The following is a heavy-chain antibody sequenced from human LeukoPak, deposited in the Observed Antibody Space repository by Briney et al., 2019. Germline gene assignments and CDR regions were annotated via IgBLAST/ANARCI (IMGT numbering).Heavy chain of an antibody. V-gene: IGHV1-2*02. Sequence: GVSVKVSCKASGYTFTGYYMHWVRQAPGQGLEWMGWINPNSGGTNYAQKFQGRVTMTRDTSISTAYMELSRLRSDDTAVYYCARSCSSTSCSLDYWGQGPLVTVSS. D-gene: IGHD2-2*01. J-gene: IGHJ4*02. CDR3: ARSCSSTSCSLDY. CDR2: INPNSGGT. CDR1: GYTFTGYY.